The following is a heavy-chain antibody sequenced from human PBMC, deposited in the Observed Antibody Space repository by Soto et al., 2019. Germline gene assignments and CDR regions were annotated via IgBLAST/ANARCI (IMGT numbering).Heavy chain of an antibody. CDR1: GFMFSSYA. J-gene: IGHJ4*02. Sequence: EVQLLESGGGLVRPGGSLGLSCAVSGFMFSSYAMTWVRQAPGKGLEWVSSISGSGGSTYYSDSVRGRFTISRDNSKKMLYLEMNSLKGDATSVYYCAKDGSWGDHYYFDNWGQGTLVTVSS. V-gene: IGHV3-23*01. D-gene: IGHD2-21*02. CDR2: ISGSGGST. CDR3: AKDGSWGDHYYFDN.